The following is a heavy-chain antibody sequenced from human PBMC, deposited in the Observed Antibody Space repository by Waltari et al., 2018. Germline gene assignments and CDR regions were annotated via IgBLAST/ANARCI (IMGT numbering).Heavy chain of an antibody. Sequence: QVQLQESGPGLVKPSETLSLTCTVSGGPISSHYWSWYRQPPGKGLEWIGYIYYSGSTNYNPSLKSRVTISVDTSKNQFSLKLSSVTAADTAVYYCARDRGDYIWGSYRRYGMDVWGQGTTVTVSS. CDR3: ARDRGDYIWGSYRRYGMDV. J-gene: IGHJ6*02. CDR2: IYYSGST. D-gene: IGHD3-16*02. V-gene: IGHV4-59*11. CDR1: GGPISSHY.